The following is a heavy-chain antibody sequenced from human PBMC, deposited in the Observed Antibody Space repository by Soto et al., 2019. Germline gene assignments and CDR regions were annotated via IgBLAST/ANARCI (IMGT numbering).Heavy chain of an antibody. Sequence: QVQVVESGGGVVQPGRSLRLSCAASGFTFSSFGMHWVCQAPGKGLEWVAVISYDGRDENSADSVKGRFAISRDNFKKTLYLQMNSLRPDDTAVYYCVKDHGEMATITLGNWGQGTLVTVSS. J-gene: IGHJ4*02. CDR2: ISYDGRDE. V-gene: IGHV3-30*18. CDR1: GFTFSSFG. D-gene: IGHD4-4*01. CDR3: VKDHGEMATITLGN.